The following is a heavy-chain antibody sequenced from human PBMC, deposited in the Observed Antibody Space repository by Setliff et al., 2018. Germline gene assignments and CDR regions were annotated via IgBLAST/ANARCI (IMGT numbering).Heavy chain of an antibody. D-gene: IGHD2-15*01. J-gene: IGHJ3*02. V-gene: IGHV2-5*02. CDR2: IYWDDDK. CDR3: AHRPKMGSDGFYSAFDM. CDR1: GFSLTTPSVG. Sequence: SGPTLVNPTQTLTLTCSFSGFSLTTPSVGVGWIRQPPGKALEWLALIYWDDDKRYSPSLKSRLTIVKDTSKNQVVLTMTNMDPVDTATYYCAHRPKMGSDGFYSAFDMWGQGTMVTVSS.